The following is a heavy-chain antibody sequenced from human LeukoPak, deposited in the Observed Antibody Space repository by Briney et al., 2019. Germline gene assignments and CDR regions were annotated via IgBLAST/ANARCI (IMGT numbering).Heavy chain of an antibody. V-gene: IGHV3-23*01. CDR3: AKDRGYDFWSGYYTNSVDY. Sequence: GESRRLSCAASGFTFSSYAMSWVRQAPGKGLEWVSAISGSGGSTYYADSVKGRFTISRDNSKNTLYLQMNSLRAEDTAVYYCAKDRGYDFWSGYYTNSVDYWGQGTLVTVSS. CDR2: ISGSGGST. D-gene: IGHD3-3*01. J-gene: IGHJ4*02. CDR1: GFTFSSYA.